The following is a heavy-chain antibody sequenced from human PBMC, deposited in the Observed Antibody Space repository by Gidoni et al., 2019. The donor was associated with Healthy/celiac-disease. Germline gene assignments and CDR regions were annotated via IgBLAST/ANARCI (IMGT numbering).Heavy chain of an antibody. CDR3: TTAPPPYCGGDCPWAFDI. V-gene: IGHV3-15*01. CDR1: GFTFSNAW. Sequence: EVQLVESGGGLVKPGGSLRLSCAASGFTFSNAWMSWVRQAPGKGLEWVGRIKSKTDGGTTDYAAPVKGRFTISRDDSKNTLYLQMNSLKTEDTAVYYCTTAPPPYCGGDCPWAFDIWGQGTMVTVSS. J-gene: IGHJ3*02. CDR2: IKSKTDGGTT. D-gene: IGHD2-21*02.